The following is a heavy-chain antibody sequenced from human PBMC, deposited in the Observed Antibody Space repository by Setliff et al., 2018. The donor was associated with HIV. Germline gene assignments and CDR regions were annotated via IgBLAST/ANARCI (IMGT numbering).Heavy chain of an antibody. CDR1: GHTPRHYG. V-gene: IGHV1-69*13. Sequence: SVKVSCKASGHTPRHYGINWVRQAPGQGLEWVGSLIPVFGEPHYAPRFQGRVTITADDSTNTGYMELTNLRSDDTATYYCARVRTSTGAQYWGQGTLVTVSS. CDR3: ARVRTSTGAQY. J-gene: IGHJ4*02. D-gene: IGHD1-1*01. CDR2: LIPVFGEP.